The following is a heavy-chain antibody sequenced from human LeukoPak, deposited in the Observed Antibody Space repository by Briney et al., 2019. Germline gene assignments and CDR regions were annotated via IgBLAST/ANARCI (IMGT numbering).Heavy chain of an antibody. CDR1: GFTFTTYE. V-gene: IGHV3-48*03. Sequence: GGSLRLSCAASGFTFTTYEMNWVRQAPGKGLEWASYISSSGTTIYYADSVKGRFTISRDNAKNSLYLQMNSLRAEDTAVYYCARDIAPIDYWGQGTLVTVSS. CDR3: ARDIAPIDY. CDR2: ISSSGTTI. D-gene: IGHD2-15*01. J-gene: IGHJ4*02.